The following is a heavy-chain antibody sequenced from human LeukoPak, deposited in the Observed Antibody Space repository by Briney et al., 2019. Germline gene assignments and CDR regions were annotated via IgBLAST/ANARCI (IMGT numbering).Heavy chain of an antibody. CDR1: GGSFSGYY. V-gene: IGHV4-34*01. D-gene: IGHD5-18*01. CDR3: ARDAGMGFEDTAMAYDY. J-gene: IGHJ4*02. Sequence: KPSETLTLTCAVYGGSFSGYYWSWLRQPPGKGLEWIGEINHSGSTNYNPSLKSRVTISADTSKNQFSLKLSSVTAADTAVYYCARDAGMGFEDTAMAYDYWGQGTLVTVSS. CDR2: INHSGST.